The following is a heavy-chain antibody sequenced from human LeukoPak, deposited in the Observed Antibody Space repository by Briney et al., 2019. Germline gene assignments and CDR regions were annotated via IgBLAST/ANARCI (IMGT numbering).Heavy chain of an antibody. CDR1: GCSFSSYY. J-gene: IGHJ3*02. CDR2: INYSGST. D-gene: IGHD3-16*01. V-gene: IGHV4-59*08. Sequence: SETLTLTCTVSGCSFSSYYWSWIRQPPGKGLEWIAYINYSGSTKYNPALKRRVTISVDTSENQFFLKLSSVTAADTAVEYFARHGVYWRDYFDIWGQGTMVTVSS. CDR3: ARHGVYWRDYFDI.